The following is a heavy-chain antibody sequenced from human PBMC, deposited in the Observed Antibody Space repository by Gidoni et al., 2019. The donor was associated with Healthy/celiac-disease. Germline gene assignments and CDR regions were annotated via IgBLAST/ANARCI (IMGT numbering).Heavy chain of an antibody. J-gene: IGHJ4*02. D-gene: IGHD4-17*01. V-gene: IGHV1-69*01. CDR1: GGTFSSYA. CDR2: IIPIFGTA. CDR3: ATDPHYGWGPKTDDY. Sequence: QVQLVQSGAEVKKPVSSVKVYCKASGGTFSSYAISWVRQAPGQGLEWMGGIIPIFGTANYAQKFQGRVTITADESTSTAYMELSSLRSEDTAVYYCATDPHYGWGPKTDDYWGQGTLVTVSS.